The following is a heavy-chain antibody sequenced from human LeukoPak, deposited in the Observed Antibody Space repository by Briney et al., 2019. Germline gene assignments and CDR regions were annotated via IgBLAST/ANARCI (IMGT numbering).Heavy chain of an antibody. Sequence: SVKVSCKASGGTFSSYAISWVRQAPGQGLEWMGRIIPIFGIANYAQKLQGRVTITADKSTSTAYMELSSLRSEDTAVYYCAREDLSTVATGTSGMDVWGQGTTVTVSS. CDR2: IIPIFGIA. V-gene: IGHV1-69*04. CDR1: GGTFSSYA. J-gene: IGHJ6*02. CDR3: AREDLSTVATGTSGMDV. D-gene: IGHD4-23*01.